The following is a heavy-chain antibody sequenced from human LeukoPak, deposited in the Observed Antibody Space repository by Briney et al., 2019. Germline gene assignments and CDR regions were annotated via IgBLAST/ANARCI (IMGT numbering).Heavy chain of an antibody. CDR1: GFTFSSYA. Sequence: GGSLRLSCAASGFTFSSYAMSWVRQAPGKGLEWVSAISGSGGSTYYADSVKGRFTISRDNSKNTLYLQMNSLRAEDTAVYYCAKDHLHYGSGSYYFSEFDYWGQGTLVTVSS. V-gene: IGHV3-23*01. J-gene: IGHJ4*02. CDR3: AKDHLHYGSGSYYFSEFDY. CDR2: ISGSGGST. D-gene: IGHD3-10*01.